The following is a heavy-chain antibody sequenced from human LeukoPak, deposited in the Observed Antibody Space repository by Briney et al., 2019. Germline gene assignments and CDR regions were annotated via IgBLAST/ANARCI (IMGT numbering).Heavy chain of an antibody. J-gene: IGHJ4*02. D-gene: IGHD5-24*01. V-gene: IGHV3-23*01. CDR3: AKGLKLGDGFHCDY. CDR2: ISGSDTNT. CDR1: GFTFNNYA. Sequence: GGSLRLSCAASGFTFNNYALSWVRQAPGKGLEWVSTISGSDTNTYYADSVKGRFTISRDISKNTLYLQMNSLRVEDTAVYYCAKGLKLGDGFHCDYWGQGTLVTVSS.